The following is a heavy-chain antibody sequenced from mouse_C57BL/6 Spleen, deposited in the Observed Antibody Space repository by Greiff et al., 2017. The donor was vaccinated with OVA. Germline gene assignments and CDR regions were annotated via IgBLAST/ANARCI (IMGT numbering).Heavy chain of an antibody. Sequence: EVKLMESGPGMVKPSQSLSLTCTVTGYSITSGYDWHWIRHFPGNKLEWMGYISYSGSTNYNPSLKSRISITHDTSKNQFFLKLNSVTTEDTATYYGARGPSTVVVWDYWGQGPSVTVSS. CDR1: GYSITSGYD. CDR2: ISYSGST. D-gene: IGHD1-1*01. V-gene: IGHV3-1*01. J-gene: IGHJ4*01. CDR3: ARGPSTVVVWDY.